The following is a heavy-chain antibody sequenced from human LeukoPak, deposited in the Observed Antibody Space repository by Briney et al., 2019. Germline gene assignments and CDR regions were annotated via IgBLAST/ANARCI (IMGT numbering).Heavy chain of an antibody. V-gene: IGHV3-30-3*01. CDR3: ARDHKSITIFGVVEVPAEYFQH. CDR2: ISYDGSNK. J-gene: IGHJ1*01. Sequence: GRSLRLSCAASGFTFSSYAMHWVRQAPGKGLEWVAVISYDGSNKYYADSVKGRFTISRDNSKNTLYLQMNSLRAEDTAVYYCARDHKSITIFGVVEVPAEYFQHWGQGTLVTVSS. CDR1: GFTFSSYA. D-gene: IGHD3-3*01.